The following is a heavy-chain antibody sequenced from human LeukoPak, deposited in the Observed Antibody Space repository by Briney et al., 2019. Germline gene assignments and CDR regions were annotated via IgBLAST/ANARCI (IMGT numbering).Heavy chain of an antibody. CDR2: INPDTGVT. Sequence: ASVKVSCKASGYTFTDSYVHWVRQAPGQGLEWMGWINPDTGVTNYAQKFQGRVTLTRDTSISTAYVELSRLRSDDTAVYYCARVSGSYKWFDRWGQGTLVTVSS. CDR1: GYTFTDSY. D-gene: IGHD1-26*01. V-gene: IGHV1-2*02. J-gene: IGHJ5*02. CDR3: ARVSGSYKWFDR.